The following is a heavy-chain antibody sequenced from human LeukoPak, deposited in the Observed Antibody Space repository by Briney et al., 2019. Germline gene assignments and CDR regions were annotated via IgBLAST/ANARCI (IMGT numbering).Heavy chain of an antibody. Sequence: GGSLRLSCAASGFTFSSYAMSWVRQAPGKGLEWVSVICGSGGDTYYADSVKGRFTISRDNSKNTLYLQMNSLRAEDTAVYYCALSRSMIEYYFDYWGQGTLVTVSS. V-gene: IGHV3-23*01. CDR3: ALSRSMIEYYFDY. D-gene: IGHD3-22*01. CDR2: ICGSGGDT. J-gene: IGHJ4*02. CDR1: GFTFSSYA.